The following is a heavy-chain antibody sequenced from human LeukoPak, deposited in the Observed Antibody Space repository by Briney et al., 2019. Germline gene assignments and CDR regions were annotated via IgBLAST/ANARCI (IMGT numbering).Heavy chain of an antibody. CDR1: GGSISSSSYY. V-gene: IGHV4-39*01. CDR2: IYYSGST. J-gene: IGHJ6*03. Sequence: SETLSLTCTVSGGSISSSSYYWGWIRQPPGKGLEWIGGIYYSGSTYYNPSLKSRVTISVDTSKNQFSLKLSSVTAADTAVYYCARCPAVYDFWSGYSQDYYYMDVWGKGTTVTVSS. CDR3: ARCPAVYDFWSGYSQDYYYMDV. D-gene: IGHD3-3*01.